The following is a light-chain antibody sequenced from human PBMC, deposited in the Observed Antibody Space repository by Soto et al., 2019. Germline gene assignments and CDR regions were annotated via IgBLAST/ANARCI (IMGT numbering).Light chain of an antibody. CDR1: SSDVGSYNL. V-gene: IGLV2-14*02. J-gene: IGLJ1*01. Sequence: QSALTQPASVSGSPGQSITISCTGTSSDVGSYNLVSWYQQHPGKAPKLMIYEGSKRPSGVSNRFSGSKSGNTASRTISGLQPDAEAHYYCSSLTDRSTLVFGNGTKVTVL. CDR2: EGS. CDR3: SSLTDRSTLV.